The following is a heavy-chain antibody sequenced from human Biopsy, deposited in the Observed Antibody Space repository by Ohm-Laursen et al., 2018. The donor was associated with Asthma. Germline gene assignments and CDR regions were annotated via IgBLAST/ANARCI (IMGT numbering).Heavy chain of an antibody. Sequence: PGTLSLTCTVSGGSINSSTWWSWVRQPPGKGLEWIGEFFHTGSTNYNPSLKSRVTISVDTSKNQFSLKLSSVTAADTAVYYCSRNKIEDGIYFDNWGQGTLVTVSS. J-gene: IGHJ4*02. CDR1: GGSINSSTW. CDR3: SRNKIEDGIYFDN. V-gene: IGHV4-4*03. CDR2: FFHTGST. D-gene: IGHD5-24*01.